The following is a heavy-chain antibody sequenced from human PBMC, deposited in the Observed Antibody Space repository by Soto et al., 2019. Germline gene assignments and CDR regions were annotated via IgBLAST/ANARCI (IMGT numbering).Heavy chain of an antibody. V-gene: IGHV2-70*01. CDR2: IDWDDDK. Sequence: SGPTLVNPTQTLTLTFTFSGFSLITSGMCVSWIRQPPGKALEWLALIDWDDDKYYSTALKTRLTISKDTSKNQVVLTMTNMDPVDTATYYCARIRNTKGSGSYDIDSRGQRTLVTVSA. CDR3: ARIRNTKGSGSYDIDS. D-gene: IGHD6-19*01. CDR1: GFSLITSGMC. J-gene: IGHJ5*01.